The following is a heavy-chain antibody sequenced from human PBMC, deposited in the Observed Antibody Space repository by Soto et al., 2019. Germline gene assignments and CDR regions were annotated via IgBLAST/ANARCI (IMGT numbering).Heavy chain of an antibody. CDR1: GFTFSSYA. CDR3: AKARSVLRFLETFDY. CDR2: ISGSGGST. Sequence: EVQLLESGGGLVQPGGSLRLSCAASGFTFSSYAMSWVRQAPGKGLEWVSAISGSGGSTYYADSVKGRFTISRDNSKKTLYLQMNSLRAEHTAVYYSAKARSVLRFLETFDYWGQGTLVTVSS. J-gene: IGHJ4*02. D-gene: IGHD3-3*01. V-gene: IGHV3-23*01.